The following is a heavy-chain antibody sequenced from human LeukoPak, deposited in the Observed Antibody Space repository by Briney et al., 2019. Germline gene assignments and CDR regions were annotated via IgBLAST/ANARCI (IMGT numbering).Heavy chain of an antibody. D-gene: IGHD3-10*01. CDR2: IKQDGSEK. CDR1: GFTFSSHW. CDR3: ASGVRGVILLDY. J-gene: IGHJ4*02. Sequence: GGSLRLSCAASGFTFSSHWMSWVRQAPGKGLEWVANIKQDGSEKYYVDSVKGRFTISRDNAKNSLYLQMNSLRAEDTAVYYCASGVRGVILLDYWGQGTLVTVSS. V-gene: IGHV3-7*03.